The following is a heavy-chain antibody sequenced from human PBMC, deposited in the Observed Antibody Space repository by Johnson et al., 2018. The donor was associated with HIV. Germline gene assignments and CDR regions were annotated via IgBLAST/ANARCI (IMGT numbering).Heavy chain of an antibody. CDR2: IYSGGNT. V-gene: IGHV3-66*01. J-gene: IGHJ3*02. Sequence: VQLVESGGDLVQPGGSLRLSCGASGFSVSNNYMSWVRQAPGKGLEWVSVIYSGGNTYYADSVRGRFTISRDNSKNTLYLQMNRLRAEDTAVYYCARDATYYYDSSGYHDAFDIWGQGTMVTVSS. D-gene: IGHD3-22*01. CDR1: GFSVSNNY. CDR3: ARDATYYYDSSGYHDAFDI.